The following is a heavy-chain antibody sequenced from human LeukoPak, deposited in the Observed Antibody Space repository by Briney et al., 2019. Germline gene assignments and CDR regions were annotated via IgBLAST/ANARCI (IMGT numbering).Heavy chain of an antibody. CDR2: IKNSANFI. CDR3: ARWNGDCSTTSCPYYYGMDV. Sequence: PGGSLRLSCAASGFTFSSYNMTWVRQAPGKGLEWLSSIKNSANFIYYADSVKGRFTISRDNAKNSLYLQMSSLRVEDTAVYYCARWNGDCSTTSCPYYYGMDVWGQGTTVTVSS. D-gene: IGHD2-2*03. CDR1: GFTFSSYN. V-gene: IGHV3-21*06. J-gene: IGHJ6*02.